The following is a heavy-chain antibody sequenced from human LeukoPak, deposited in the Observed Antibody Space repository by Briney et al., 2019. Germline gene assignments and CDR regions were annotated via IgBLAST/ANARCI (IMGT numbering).Heavy chain of an antibody. CDR3: AREMGWNYGDY. CDR2: IKKDGSEK. Sequence: GGSLRLSCAASGFTFSTYWMTWVRQAPGKGLEWVANIKKDGSEKYYVDSVRGRFTISRDSAKNSLYLQMNSLRAKDTAVYYCAREMGWNYGDYWGQGTLVTVSS. D-gene: IGHD1-7*01. J-gene: IGHJ4*02. CDR1: GFTFSTYW. V-gene: IGHV3-7*05.